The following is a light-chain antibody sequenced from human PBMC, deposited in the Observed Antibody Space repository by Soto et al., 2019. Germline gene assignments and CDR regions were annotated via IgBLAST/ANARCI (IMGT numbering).Light chain of an antibody. CDR1: QSVSSNY. Sequence: EIVLTQSPGTLSLSPGERATLSCRASQSVSSNYLAWYQQKPGQAPRLLIYGGSTRATGIPERFSGSASGTDFSLTISRLEPEDFAVYYCQQFSTSPTMYTFGQGTKLEIK. J-gene: IGKJ2*01. CDR3: QQFSTSPTMYT. CDR2: GGS. V-gene: IGKV3-20*01.